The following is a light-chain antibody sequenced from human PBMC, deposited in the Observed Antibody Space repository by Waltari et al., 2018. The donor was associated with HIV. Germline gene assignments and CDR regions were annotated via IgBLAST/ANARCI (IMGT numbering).Light chain of an antibody. CDR2: KDT. J-gene: IGLJ2*01. V-gene: IGLV3-27*01. CDR3: YSAADKNVL. CDR1: ALAKKS. Sequence: SYELTQPSSVSVSPGQTARITCPGDALAKKSARWFQQKPGQAPILVIYKDTERPSGIPERFSGSSSGTKVTLTISGAQVEYEADYFCYSAADKNVLFGGGTKLTVL.